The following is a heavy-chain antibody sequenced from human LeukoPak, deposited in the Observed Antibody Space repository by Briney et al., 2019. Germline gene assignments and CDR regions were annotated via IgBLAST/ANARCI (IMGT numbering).Heavy chain of an antibody. J-gene: IGHJ4*02. V-gene: IGHV3-30-3*01. D-gene: IGHD6-19*01. CDR3: ARLIAVAGTLDY. CDR1: GFTFSSYA. Sequence: PGGSLRLSCAASGFTFSSYAVHWVRQAPGKGLEWVAVISYDGSNKYYADSVKGRFTISRDNSKNTLYLQMNSLRAEDTAVYYCARLIAVAGTLDYWGQGTLVTVSS. CDR2: ISYDGSNK.